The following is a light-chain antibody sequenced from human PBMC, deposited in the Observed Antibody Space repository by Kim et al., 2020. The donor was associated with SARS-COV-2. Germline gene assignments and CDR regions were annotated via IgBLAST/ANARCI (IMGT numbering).Light chain of an antibody. V-gene: IGKV3-15*01. CDR2: GAS. Sequence: VYPGETGPLSCRASQSIRSNVAWYQQKPGQAPRLLIYGASTRATGLPARFSGSGSGTEFTLTISSLQSEDFAVYYCQQYHDWPRTFGQGTKVDIK. CDR1: QSIRSN. CDR3: QQYHDWPRT. J-gene: IGKJ1*01.